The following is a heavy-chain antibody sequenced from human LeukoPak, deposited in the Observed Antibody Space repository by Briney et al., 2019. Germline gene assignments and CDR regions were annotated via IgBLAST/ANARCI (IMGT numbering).Heavy chain of an antibody. V-gene: IGHV4-34*01. Sequence: PSETLSLTCAVYGGSCIGYYWGWIRQPPGKGLEGIGEINHSGGANYNPSLKSRVTIAADTSKSQFSLKLGSGTAADTAVYYCARVPLRFLEPFVYWGQGTLVTVSS. D-gene: IGHD3-3*01. J-gene: IGHJ4*02. CDR3: ARVPLRFLEPFVY. CDR1: GGSCIGYY. CDR2: INHSGGA.